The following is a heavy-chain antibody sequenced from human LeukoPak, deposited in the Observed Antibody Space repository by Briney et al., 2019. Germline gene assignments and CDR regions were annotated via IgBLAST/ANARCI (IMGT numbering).Heavy chain of an antibody. CDR1: GFTFSSYG. CDR3: AETGYDSSGYYYFDY. CDR2: ISGSGGST. D-gene: IGHD3-22*01. J-gene: IGHJ4*02. Sequence: GGSLRLSCAASGFTFSSYGMHWVRQAPGKGLEWVSAISGSGGSTYYADSVKGRFTISRDNSKNTLYLQMNSLRAEDTAVYYCAETGYDSSGYYYFDYWGQGTLVTVSS. V-gene: IGHV3-23*01.